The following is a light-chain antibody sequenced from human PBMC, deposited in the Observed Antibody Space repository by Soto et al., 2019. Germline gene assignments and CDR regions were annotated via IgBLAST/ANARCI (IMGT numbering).Light chain of an antibody. V-gene: IGKV3-15*01. CDR2: AAS. CDR1: QSVSTSY. Sequence: DIVLTQSPGTLSLSPGDRATLSCRASQSVSTSYLAWYQQKPGQAPRLLIYAASTRATGLPARFSGSGSGTEFTLTISSLQSEDFAVYSCQQYNNWPLTFGQGTKVDIK. CDR3: QQYNNWPLT. J-gene: IGKJ1*01.